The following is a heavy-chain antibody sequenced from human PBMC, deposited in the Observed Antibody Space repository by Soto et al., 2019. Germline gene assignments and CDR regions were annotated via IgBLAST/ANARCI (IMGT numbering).Heavy chain of an antibody. CDR2: IFYSGST. V-gene: IGHV4-31*03. Sequence: QVQLQESGPGLVKPSQTLSLTCTVSGASISSGGYYWSWIRQHPGKGLEWIGYIFYSGSTYYNPSLKSRVTIAVDTPQNHFSLKLSSVTAADTAVYYCARRGSGGNYYFDYWGQGTLVTVSS. J-gene: IGHJ4*02. CDR1: GASISSGGYY. D-gene: IGHD2-15*01. CDR3: ARRGSGGNYYFDY.